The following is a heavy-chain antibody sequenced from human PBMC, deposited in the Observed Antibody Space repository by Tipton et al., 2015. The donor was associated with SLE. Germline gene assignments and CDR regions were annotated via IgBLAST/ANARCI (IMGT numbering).Heavy chain of an antibody. D-gene: IGHD4-17*01. V-gene: IGHV4-59*07. CDR2: IYYSGST. J-gene: IGHJ2*01. CDR1: GGSFSSYY. Sequence: TLSLTCTVSGGSFSSYYWSWIRQPPGKGLEWIGYIYYSGSTNYNPSLKSRVTISVDTSKNQFSLKLTSVTAAGTAVYYCARRTTVTTAGWWFFDLWGRGTLVTVSS. CDR3: ARRTTVTTAGWWFFDL.